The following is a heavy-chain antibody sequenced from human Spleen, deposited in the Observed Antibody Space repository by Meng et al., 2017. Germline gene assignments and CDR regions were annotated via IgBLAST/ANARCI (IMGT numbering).Heavy chain of an antibody. CDR1: GGSFSDYY. CDR2: INHSGST. CDR3: AREGHKITMAHAFDI. D-gene: IGHD3-10*01. J-gene: IGHJ3*02. Sequence: GSLRLSCVVSGGSFSDYYWSWIRQPPGKGLEWIGEINHSGSTNYNPSLESRATISVDTSQNNLSLKLSSVTAADTAVYYCAREGHKITMAHAFDIWGQGTMVTVSS. V-gene: IGHV4-34*01.